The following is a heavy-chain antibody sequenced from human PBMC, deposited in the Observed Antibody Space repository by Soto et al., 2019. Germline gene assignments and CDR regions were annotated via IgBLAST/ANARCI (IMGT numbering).Heavy chain of an antibody. CDR1: GYTFTSYA. D-gene: IGHD2-21*02. Sequence: ASVKVSCKASGYTFTSYAMHWVRHAPGQRLEWMGWINAGNGNTKYSQKFQGRVTITRDTSASTAYMELSSLRSEDTAVYYCARSSVVVTALDYCGQGTLVTVSS. CDR2: INAGNGNT. CDR3: ARSSVVVTALDY. V-gene: IGHV1-3*01. J-gene: IGHJ4*02.